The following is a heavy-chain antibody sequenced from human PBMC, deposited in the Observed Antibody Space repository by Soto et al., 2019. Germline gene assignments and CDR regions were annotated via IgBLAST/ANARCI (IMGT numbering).Heavy chain of an antibody. CDR3: ATHPPYGPLDH. CDR2: IYYSEKT. CDR1: GGSISSSSNH. Sequence: QLQLQESGPGLVKPSETLSLTCTVSGGSISSSSNHWGWIRQPPGKGLEWIGNIYYSEKTYYNPSLKSRVTISVDTSKNQFSLRLTSVTAADTAVYYCATHPPYGPLDHWGQGTLVTVSS. J-gene: IGHJ4*02. V-gene: IGHV4-39*01. D-gene: IGHD4-17*01.